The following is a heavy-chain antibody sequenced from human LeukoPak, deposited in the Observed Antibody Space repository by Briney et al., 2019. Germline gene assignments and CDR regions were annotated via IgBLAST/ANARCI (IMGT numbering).Heavy chain of an antibody. Sequence: GGPLTLSCAASGVTFNSYSMYWVRHPPGKGLGWGSSIGSSTNCIYYADSVKGRFTNSRDHAKTSRHLQMNSLRAQDTAVYYCAASTKHTAMVDYWGQGTLVTVS. CDR2: IGSSTNCI. CDR1: GVTFNSYS. J-gene: IGHJ4*02. V-gene: IGHV3-21*01. CDR3: AASTKHTAMVDY. D-gene: IGHD5-18*01.